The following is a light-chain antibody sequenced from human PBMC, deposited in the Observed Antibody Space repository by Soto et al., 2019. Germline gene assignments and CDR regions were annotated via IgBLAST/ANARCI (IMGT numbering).Light chain of an antibody. CDR2: DVS. V-gene: IGLV2-14*03. CDR3: NSYTSNNTYV. CDR1: SSDVGAFNY. J-gene: IGLJ1*01. Sequence: QSVLTQPASVSGSPGQAITISCSGTSSDVGAFNYVSWYQQHPGKAPKLMIYDVSNRPSGVSNRFSGTKSGNTASLTISGLRAEYEADYYCNSYTSNNTYVFGTGTKLTVL.